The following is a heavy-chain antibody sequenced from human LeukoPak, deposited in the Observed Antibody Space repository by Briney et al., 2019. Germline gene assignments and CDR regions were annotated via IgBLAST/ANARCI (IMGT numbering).Heavy chain of an antibody. J-gene: IGHJ4*02. V-gene: IGHV3-21*06. CDR1: GLTFSTSG. CDR2: IGPTGSDR. D-gene: IGHD1-14*01. Sequence: GGSLRLSCTASGLTFSTSGFNWVRQAPGKGLEWVASIGPTGSDRYHADSIKGRFTISRDNADNFLYLQMNSLRAEDTAVYYCATETNGRHYDYWGQETLLTVSS. CDR3: ATETNGRHYDY.